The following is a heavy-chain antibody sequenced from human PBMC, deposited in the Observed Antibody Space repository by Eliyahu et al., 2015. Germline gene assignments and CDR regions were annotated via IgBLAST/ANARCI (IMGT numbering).Heavy chain of an antibody. CDR1: GFPFSXXG. Sequence: QVQLVESGGGVVQPGGSLRLSXXAXGFPFSXXGLHWGPQAPGKGLEWVAFIRYDGSNKYYADSVKGRFTISRDNSKNTLYLQMNSLRAEDTAVYYCASTVVVVVAANRGGPDYWGQGTLVTVSS. J-gene: IGHJ4*02. CDR3: ASTVVVVVAANRGGPDY. CDR2: IRYDGSNK. V-gene: IGHV3-30*02. D-gene: IGHD2-15*01.